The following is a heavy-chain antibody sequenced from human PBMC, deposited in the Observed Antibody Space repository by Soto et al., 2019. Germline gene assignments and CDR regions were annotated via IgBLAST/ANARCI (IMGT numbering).Heavy chain of an antibody. V-gene: IGHV1-3*01. CDR3: ARDMGSGPNRGNYYYYGMDV. CDR1: GYTFTSYA. Sequence: ASVKVSCKASGYTFTSYAMHWVRQAPGQRLEWMGWINAGNGNTKYSQKFQGRVTITRDTSASTAYMELSSLRSEDTAVYYCARDMGSGPNRGNYYYYGMDVWGQGTTVTVSS. D-gene: IGHD3-10*01. CDR2: INAGNGNT. J-gene: IGHJ6*02.